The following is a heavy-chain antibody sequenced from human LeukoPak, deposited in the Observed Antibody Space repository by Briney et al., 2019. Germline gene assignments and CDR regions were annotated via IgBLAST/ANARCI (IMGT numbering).Heavy chain of an antibody. CDR2: IYYSGST. CDR3: ARHSGIAAAGTFWFDP. CDR1: GGSISSSSYY. D-gene: IGHD6-13*01. V-gene: IGHV4-39*01. J-gene: IGHJ5*02. Sequence: SETLSLTCTVSGGSISSSSYYWGWIRQPPGKGLEWIRSIYYSGSTYYNPSLKSRVTISVDTSKNQFSLKLSSVTAADTAVYYCARHSGIAAAGTFWFDPWGQGTLVTVSS.